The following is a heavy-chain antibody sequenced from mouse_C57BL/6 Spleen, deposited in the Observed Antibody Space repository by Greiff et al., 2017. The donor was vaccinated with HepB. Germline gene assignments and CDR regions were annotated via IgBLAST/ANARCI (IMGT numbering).Heavy chain of an antibody. CDR1: GYTFTDYY. V-gene: IGHV1-19*01. CDR2: INPYNGGT. D-gene: IGHD3-1*01. Sequence: VQLKQSGPVLVKPGASVKMSCKASGYTFTDYYMNWVKQSHGKSLEWIGVINPYNGGTSYNQKFKGKATLTVDKSSSTAYMELNSLTSEDSAVYYCARCRGRNAMDYWGQGTSVTVSS. J-gene: IGHJ4*01. CDR3: ARCRGRNAMDY.